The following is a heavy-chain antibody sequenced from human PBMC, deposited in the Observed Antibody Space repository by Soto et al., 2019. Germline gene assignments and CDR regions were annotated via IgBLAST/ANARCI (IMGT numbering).Heavy chain of an antibody. CDR3: ARAGCDGGRCYTLVGLRYGMDV. V-gene: IGHV3-30*02. Sequence: GGSLRLSFAAAGFSLSSYGMHWVRPAPGKGLEGVAVIGFDGNNDYYADSVKGRFTVSRDNSKNTLYLQMNGLRAEDTAVYYCARAGCDGGRCYTLVGLRYGMDVWGQGTTVTVSS. CDR2: IGFDGNND. J-gene: IGHJ6*02. CDR1: GFSLSSYG. D-gene: IGHD2-15*01.